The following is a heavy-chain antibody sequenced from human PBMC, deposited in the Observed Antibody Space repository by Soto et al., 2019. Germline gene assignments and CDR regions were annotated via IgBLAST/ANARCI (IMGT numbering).Heavy chain of an antibody. CDR3: TRALDGMIPTAY. CDR1: GFTFSGYW. D-gene: IGHD3-22*01. J-gene: IGHJ4*02. V-gene: IGHV3-74*01. CDR2: IYSDGTYT. Sequence: EVQLVESGGGLVQPGGSLRLSCAASGFTFSGYWMHWVRQAPGKGLTWVSRIYSDGTYTSSADSVRGRFTISRDDARNTLYLQMNSLRIEDTAVYYCTRALDGMIPTAYWGQGTLVTVSS.